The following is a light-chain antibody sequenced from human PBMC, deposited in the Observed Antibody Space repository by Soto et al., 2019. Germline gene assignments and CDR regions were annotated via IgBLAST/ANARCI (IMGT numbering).Light chain of an antibody. Sequence: EIVLTQSPATLSLSPGERATLSCRASQTVNSYLAWYQHKLGQAPRLLIYDASNRATGVPARFSGSGSGTDFTLTISSLEPEYFAVYYCQQRYGWPSFGQGTKLEIK. V-gene: IGKV3-11*01. CDR2: DAS. CDR1: QTVNSY. J-gene: IGKJ2*01. CDR3: QQRYGWPS.